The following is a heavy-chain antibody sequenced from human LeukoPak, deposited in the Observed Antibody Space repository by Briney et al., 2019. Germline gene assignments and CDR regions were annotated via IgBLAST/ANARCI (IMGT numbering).Heavy chain of an antibody. J-gene: IGHJ3*02. CDR2: ISGDGGST. V-gene: IGHV3-43*02. CDR3: AKDSFGGYCSGGSCYGAFDI. D-gene: IGHD2-15*01. CDR1: GFTFDDYA. Sequence: GGSLRLSCAASGFTFDDYAMHWVRQAPGKGLEWVSLISGDGGSTYYADSVKGRFTISRDNSKNTLYLQMNSLRAEDTAVYYCAKDSFGGYCSGGSCYGAFDIWGQGTMVTVSS.